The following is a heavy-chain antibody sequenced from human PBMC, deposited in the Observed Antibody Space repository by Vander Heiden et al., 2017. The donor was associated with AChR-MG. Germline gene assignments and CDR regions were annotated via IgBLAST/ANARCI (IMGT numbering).Heavy chain of an antibody. Sequence: QVQLVESGGGVVQPGRSLRLSCAASGFPFSSYAMHWVRQAPGKGLEWVAVISYDGSNKYYADSVKGRFTISRDNSKNTLYLQMNSLRAEDTAVYYCAREYCSSTSCYASSNWFDPWGQGTLVTVSS. CDR2: ISYDGSNK. D-gene: IGHD2-2*01. J-gene: IGHJ5*02. V-gene: IGHV3-30-3*01. CDR3: AREYCSSTSCYASSNWFDP. CDR1: GFPFSSYA.